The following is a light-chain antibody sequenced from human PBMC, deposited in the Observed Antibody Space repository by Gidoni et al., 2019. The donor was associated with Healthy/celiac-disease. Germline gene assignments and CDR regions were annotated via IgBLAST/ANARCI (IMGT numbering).Light chain of an antibody. Sequence: QSALTPPASVSGSPGQSITISCTGTSSDVGGYNYVSWYQPHPGKAPKLMIYDVSNRPSGVSNRFSGSKSGNTASLTISGLQAEDEADYYCSSYTSSSTHYVFGTGTKVTVL. J-gene: IGLJ1*01. V-gene: IGLV2-14*01. CDR1: SSDVGGYNY. CDR3: SSYTSSSTHYV. CDR2: DVS.